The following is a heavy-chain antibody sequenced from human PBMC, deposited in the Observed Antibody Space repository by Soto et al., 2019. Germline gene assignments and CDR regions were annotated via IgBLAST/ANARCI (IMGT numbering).Heavy chain of an antibody. Sequence: SETLSLTCAVYGGSFSGYYWSWIRQPPGKGLEWIGEINHSGSTNYNPSLKSRVTISVDTSKNQFSLKLSSVTAADTAVYYCASTGGAAAGNYFDYWGQGTLVTVSS. J-gene: IGHJ4*02. D-gene: IGHD6-13*01. CDR1: GGSFSGYY. CDR3: ASTGGAAAGNYFDY. V-gene: IGHV4-34*01. CDR2: INHSGST.